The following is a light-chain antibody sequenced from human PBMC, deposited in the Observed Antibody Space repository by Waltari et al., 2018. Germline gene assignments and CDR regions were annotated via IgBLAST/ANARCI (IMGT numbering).Light chain of an antibody. CDR1: ILRVYY. CDR3: SSRDSSGDVI. CDR2: GKN. V-gene: IGLV3-19*01. Sequence: SSELTQDPAVSVALGQTVRITCQGDILRVYYPNWCQQKPGQAPLLVIYGKNNRPSGIPDRFSASTSRSTASLTITGAQAEDDGHYYCSSRDSSGDVIFGGGTKLTVL. J-gene: IGLJ2*01.